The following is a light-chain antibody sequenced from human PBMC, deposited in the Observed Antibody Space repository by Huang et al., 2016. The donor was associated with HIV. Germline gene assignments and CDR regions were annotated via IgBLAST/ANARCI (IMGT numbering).Light chain of an antibody. CDR1: QYISTY. CDR3: QQGYTTPT. Sequence: DIQMTQSPSSLSASVGDRVTITCRARQYISTYLNWYQQKPGEAPNLLIFGASSKLTGVPSRFSGSGSGTNFTLTISNLQPEDFAVYFCQQGYTTPTFGGGTRVEIK. V-gene: IGKV1-39*01. CDR2: GAS. J-gene: IGKJ4*01.